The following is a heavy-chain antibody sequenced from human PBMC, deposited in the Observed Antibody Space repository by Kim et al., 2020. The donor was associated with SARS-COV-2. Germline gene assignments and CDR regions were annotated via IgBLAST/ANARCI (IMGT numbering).Heavy chain of an antibody. Sequence: GGSLRLSCAASGLTFSSYGMHWVRQAPGKGLEWVAVISYDGSNKYYADSVKGRFTISRDNSKNTLYLQMNSLRAEDTAVYYCSRVAGLLYYYYGMDVWGQGTTVTVSS. J-gene: IGHJ6*02. CDR3: SRVAGLLYYYYGMDV. D-gene: IGHD6-19*01. CDR2: ISYDGSNK. V-gene: IGHV3-33*05. CDR1: GLTFSSYG.